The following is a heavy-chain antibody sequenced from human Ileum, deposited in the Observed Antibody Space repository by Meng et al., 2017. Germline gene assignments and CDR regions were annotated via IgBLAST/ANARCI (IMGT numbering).Heavy chain of an antibody. J-gene: IGHJ3*01. Sequence: SQTRSLTGTVSGGSISDYYWSWIRQPPGKGLEWIGYLYSSGTTNYNPSLKSRVTRSMDTSKNQFSLKLSSVTAADTAVYYCATGTLGVVVTTYDAFDLWGQGTMVTVSS. V-gene: IGHV4-59*01. CDR2: LYSSGTT. D-gene: IGHD2-21*02. CDR1: GGSISDYY. CDR3: ATGTLGVVVTTYDAFDL.